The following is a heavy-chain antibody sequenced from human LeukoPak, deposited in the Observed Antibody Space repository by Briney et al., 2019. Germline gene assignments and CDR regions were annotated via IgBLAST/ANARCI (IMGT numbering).Heavy chain of an antibody. V-gene: IGHV1-8*01. D-gene: IGHD1-7*01. CDR1: GYTFTSYD. J-gene: IGHJ3*02. CDR2: MNPNSGNT. CDR3: ARDPINWNYSLFRVAREGAGYFDI. Sequence: GASVKVSCKASGYTFTSYDINWVRQATGQGLEWMGWMNPNSGNTGYAQKLQGRVTMTTDTSTSTAYMELRSLRSDDTAVYYCARDPINWNYSLFRVAREGAGYFDIWGQGTMVTVSS.